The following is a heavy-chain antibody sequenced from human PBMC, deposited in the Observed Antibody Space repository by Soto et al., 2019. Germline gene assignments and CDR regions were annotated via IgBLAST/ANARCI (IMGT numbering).Heavy chain of an antibody. D-gene: IGHD3-16*02. CDR2: IWYDGSNK. V-gene: IGHV3-33*01. J-gene: IGHJ6*02. CDR3: ARDDIVYYGMDV. Sequence: GGSLRLSCAASGFTFSSYGMHWVRQAPGKGLEWVAVIWYDGSNKYYADSVKGRFTISRDNSKNTLYLQMNSLRAEDTAVYYCARDDIVYYGMDVWGQGTTVTVSS. CDR1: GFTFSSYG.